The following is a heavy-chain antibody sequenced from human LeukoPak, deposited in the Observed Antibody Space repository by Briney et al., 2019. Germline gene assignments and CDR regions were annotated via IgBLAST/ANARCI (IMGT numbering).Heavy chain of an antibody. V-gene: IGHV7-4-1*02. CDR1: GYTFTSYA. CDR2: INTNTGNP. Sequence: ASVKVSCKASGYTFTSYAMNWVRQAPGQGLEWMGWINTNTGNPTYAQGFTGRFVFSLDTSVSTAYLQISSPKAEDTAVYYCARGDRSGRYYMAALANDAFDMWGQGTMVTVSS. CDR3: ARGDRSGRYYMAALANDAFDM. D-gene: IGHD1-26*01. J-gene: IGHJ3*02.